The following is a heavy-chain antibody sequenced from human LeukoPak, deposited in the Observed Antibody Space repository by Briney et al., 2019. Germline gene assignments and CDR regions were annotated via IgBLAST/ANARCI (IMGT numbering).Heavy chain of an antibody. V-gene: IGHV4-59*08. Sequence: SETLSLTCTVSGGSISSYYWSWIRQPPGKGLEWIGYIYYSGSTNYNPSLKSRVTISVDTSKSQFSLNLSSVTAADTAVYYCARHPGSSWSDYYYGMDVWGQRTTVTVSS. CDR3: ARHPGSSWSDYYYGMDV. J-gene: IGHJ6*02. D-gene: IGHD6-13*01. CDR2: IYYSGST. CDR1: GGSISSYY.